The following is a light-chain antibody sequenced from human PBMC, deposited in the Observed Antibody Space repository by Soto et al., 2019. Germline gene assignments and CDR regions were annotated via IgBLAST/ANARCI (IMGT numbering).Light chain of an antibody. CDR1: TSDVGAYNY. CDR2: EVS. Sequence: VLTQPASVSGSLGQSITISCTGTTSDVGAYNYVSWYQQHPGKAPKFMIYEVSNRPSGVSNRFSGSKSGNTASLTISGLQAEDEADYYCTSYTRSSTWVFGGGTKVTVL. V-gene: IGLV2-14*01. CDR3: TSYTRSSTWV. J-gene: IGLJ2*01.